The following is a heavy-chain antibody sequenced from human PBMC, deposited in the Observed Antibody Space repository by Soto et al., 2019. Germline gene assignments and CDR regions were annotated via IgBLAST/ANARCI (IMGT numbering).Heavy chain of an antibody. J-gene: IGHJ4*02. D-gene: IGHD6-19*01. CDR2: ISGSGGST. V-gene: IGHV3-23*01. CDR3: AKNEGYSSGWYLD. Sequence: EVQQLEYGGGLVQPGGSLRLSCAASGFTFSSYGMSWVRQAPGKGLEWVSAISGSGGSTYNADSVKGRFTISRDNSKNTLYLQMNSLRAEDTAVYYCAKNEGYSSGWYLDWGQGTLVTVSS. CDR1: GFTFSSYG.